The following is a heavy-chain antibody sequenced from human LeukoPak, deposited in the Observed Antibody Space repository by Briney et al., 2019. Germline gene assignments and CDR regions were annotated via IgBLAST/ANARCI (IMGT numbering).Heavy chain of an antibody. CDR2: INPNSGGT. D-gene: IGHD4-23*01. CDR3: ARHPGKVTNDWYFDL. Sequence: ASVRVSCKASGYTFTGYYMHWVRQAPGQGLEWMGWINPNSGGTNYAQKFQGRVTMTRDTSITTAYMELSRLSSDDTAVYYCARHPGKVTNDWYFDLWGRGTLVTVSS. V-gene: IGHV1-2*02. J-gene: IGHJ2*01. CDR1: GYTFTGYY.